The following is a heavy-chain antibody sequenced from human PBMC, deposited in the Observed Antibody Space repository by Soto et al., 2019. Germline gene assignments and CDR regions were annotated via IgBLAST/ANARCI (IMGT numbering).Heavy chain of an antibody. D-gene: IGHD5-12*01. J-gene: IGHJ4*02. CDR3: ARPDGYVSYFFDF. V-gene: IGHV4-59*08. CDR2: IYYSGST. Sequence: QVQLQESGPGLVKPSETLSLTCTVSGGSISSYYWNWIRQPPGKGLEWIGFIYYSGSTNYNPSLKSRVTMSVDTSKNQFSLKLSSVTAADTAVYYCARPDGYVSYFFDFWGQGSLVTVSS. CDR1: GGSISSYY.